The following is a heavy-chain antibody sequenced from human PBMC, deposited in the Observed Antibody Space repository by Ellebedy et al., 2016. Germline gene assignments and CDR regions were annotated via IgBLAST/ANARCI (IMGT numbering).Heavy chain of an antibody. Sequence: GSLRLXXTVSGGSISSYHWSWIRQPAGKGLEWIGRIYTSGSTNYNPSLKSRVTMSVDTSKNQFSLKLSSVTAADTAVYYCARNSYCTTTSCQDFDYWGQGTLVTVSS. J-gene: IGHJ4*02. CDR2: IYTSGST. CDR1: GGSISSYH. D-gene: IGHD2-2*01. CDR3: ARNSYCTTTSCQDFDY. V-gene: IGHV4-4*07.